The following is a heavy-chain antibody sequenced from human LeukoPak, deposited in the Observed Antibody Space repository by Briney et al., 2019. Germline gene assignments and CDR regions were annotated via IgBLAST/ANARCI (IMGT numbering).Heavy chain of an antibody. D-gene: IGHD2-15*01. CDR2: ISGSGGST. J-gene: IGHJ4*02. CDR3: ARGYCSGGSCESYYFDY. CDR1: GFTFSSYA. Sequence: PGGSLRLSCAASGFTFSSYAMSWVRQAPGKGLEWVSAISGSGGSTYYADSVKGRFTISRDHSKNTLYLQMNSLRAEDTAVYYCARGYCSGGSCESYYFDYWGQGTLVTVSS. V-gene: IGHV3-23*01.